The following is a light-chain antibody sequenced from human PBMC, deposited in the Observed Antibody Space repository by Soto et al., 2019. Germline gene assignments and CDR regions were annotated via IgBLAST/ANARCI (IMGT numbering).Light chain of an antibody. J-gene: IGKJ1*01. V-gene: IGKV3-20*01. CDR3: QQYGSSPWT. CDR2: GAS. CDR1: QSISSTY. Sequence: EIVLTQSPGTLSLSPGXRATLSCRASQSISSTYLAWYQHKPGQAPRLLIYGASSRATGIPDRFSGSGSGTDFTLTISRLEPEDFAVYYCQQYGSSPWTFGQGTKVDIK.